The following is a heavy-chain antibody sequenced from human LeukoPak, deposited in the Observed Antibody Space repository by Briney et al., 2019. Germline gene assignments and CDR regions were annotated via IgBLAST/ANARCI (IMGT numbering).Heavy chain of an antibody. CDR2: ISGSGGST. V-gene: IGHV3-23*01. J-gene: IGHJ4*02. CDR3: AKDHSDEDYGDTHFDY. D-gene: IGHD4-17*01. CDR1: GFTFSSYA. Sequence: GGSLRLSCAASGFTFSSYAMSWVRQAPGKGLEWVSAISGSGGSTYYADSVKGRFTISRDNSKNTLYLQMNSLRAEDTAVYYCAKDHSDEDYGDTHFDYWGQGTLVTVSS.